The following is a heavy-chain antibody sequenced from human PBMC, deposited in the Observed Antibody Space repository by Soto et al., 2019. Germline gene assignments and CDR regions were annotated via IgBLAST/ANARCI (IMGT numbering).Heavy chain of an antibody. Sequence: ASVKVSCKASGYTFTSYDINWVRQATGQGLEWMGWMNPNSGNTGYAQKFQGRVTMTRNTSISTAYMELSSLRSEDTAVYYCARVSDPDPRYDFFNWFDPWGQGTLVTVSS. CDR1: GYTFTSYD. D-gene: IGHD3-3*01. CDR3: ARVSDPDPRYDFFNWFDP. J-gene: IGHJ5*02. V-gene: IGHV1-8*01. CDR2: MNPNSGNT.